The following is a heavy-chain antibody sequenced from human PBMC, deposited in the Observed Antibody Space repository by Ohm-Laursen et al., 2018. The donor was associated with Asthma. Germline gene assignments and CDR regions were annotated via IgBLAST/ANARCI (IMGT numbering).Heavy chain of an antibody. CDR3: ARGHRPYGSWSY. Sequence: SETLSLTCTLSGASFSTYYWGWIRQPPGKGLEWIGYIYSTGSTNYNPSLESRVTISIDTSTNQFSLKLSSVTAADTAVYYCARGHRPYGSWSYWGQGTLVTVSS. D-gene: IGHD3-10*01. CDR2: IYSTGST. V-gene: IGHV4-59*12. J-gene: IGHJ4*02. CDR1: GASFSTYY.